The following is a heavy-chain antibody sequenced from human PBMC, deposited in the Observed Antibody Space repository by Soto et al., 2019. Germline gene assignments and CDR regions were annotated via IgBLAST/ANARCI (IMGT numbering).Heavy chain of an antibody. J-gene: IGHJ4*02. CDR2: ISYDGSNK. D-gene: IGHD5-18*01. CDR1: GFTFSSYG. V-gene: IGHV3-30*18. Sequence: QVQLVESGGGVVQPGRSLRLSCAASGFTFSSYGMHWVRQAPGKGLEWVAVISYDGSNKYYADSVKGRFTISRDNSKNTLYLQMNSLRAEDTAVYYCAKDRNVDTAMVFDYWGQGTLVTVS. CDR3: AKDRNVDTAMVFDY.